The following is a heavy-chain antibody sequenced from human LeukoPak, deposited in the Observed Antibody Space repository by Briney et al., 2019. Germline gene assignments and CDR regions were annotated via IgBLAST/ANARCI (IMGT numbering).Heavy chain of an antibody. D-gene: IGHD3-16*01. CDR3: ARNVLFAFDI. Sequence: GGSLRLSCAASGLTVSSDYMSWVRQAPGKGLEWVSIIYNDGSTYYADSMKGRFTISRDNSKNTLYLQVNSLRAEDTAMYYCARNVLFAFDIWGQGTMVTVSS. CDR1: GLTVSSDY. V-gene: IGHV3-53*01. CDR2: IYNDGST. J-gene: IGHJ3*02.